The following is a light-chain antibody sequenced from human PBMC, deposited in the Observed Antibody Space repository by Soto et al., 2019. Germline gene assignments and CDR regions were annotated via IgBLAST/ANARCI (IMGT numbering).Light chain of an antibody. CDR2: KAS. Sequence: DIQMTQSPSTLSASVGDRVTITCRASQSISSWLAWYQQKPGKAPNLLIYKASSLQSGVPSRFSGSGSGTEFTLTISSLQPDDFATSYCQQYKHWYTFGQGTKLEIQ. CDR1: QSISSW. V-gene: IGKV1-5*03. CDR3: QQYKHWYT. J-gene: IGKJ2*01.